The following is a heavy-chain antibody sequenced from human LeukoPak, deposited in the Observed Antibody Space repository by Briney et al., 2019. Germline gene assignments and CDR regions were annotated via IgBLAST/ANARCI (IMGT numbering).Heavy chain of an antibody. CDR3: ARSSSSWVDP. D-gene: IGHD6-13*01. CDR1: GGSISSGGYY. V-gene: IGHV4-31*03. J-gene: IGHJ5*02. Sequence: SETLSLTCTVSGGSISSGGYYWSWIRQHPGKGLEWIGYIYYSGSTYYNPSLKSRVTISVDTSKNQFSLKLSSVTAADTAVYYCARSSSSWVDPWGQGTLVTVSS. CDR2: IYYSGST.